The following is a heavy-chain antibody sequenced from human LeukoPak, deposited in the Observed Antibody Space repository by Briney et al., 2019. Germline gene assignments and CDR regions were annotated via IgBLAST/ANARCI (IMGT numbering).Heavy chain of an antibody. V-gene: IGHV3-30*02. CDR3: AKDPQKDENYYGSGSLDY. Sequence: GGSLRLSCAASGFTFSIYGMHWVRQAPGKGLEWVAFIRLDGNNKYYADSVKGRFTISRDNSKNTLYLQMDSLRTEDTGVYYCAKDPQKDENYYGSGSLDYWGQGTLVTVSS. CDR1: GFTFSIYG. D-gene: IGHD3-10*01. J-gene: IGHJ4*02. CDR2: IRLDGNNK.